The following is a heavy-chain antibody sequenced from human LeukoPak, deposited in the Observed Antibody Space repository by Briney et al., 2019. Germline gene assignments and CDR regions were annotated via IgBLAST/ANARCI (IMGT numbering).Heavy chain of an antibody. V-gene: IGHV1-18*01. CDR1: GYTFTNYG. J-gene: IGHJ5*02. Sequence: GASVKVSCKASGYTFTNYGISWVRQAPGQGLEWMGWISAYNGNTNYAQKLQGRVTMTTDTSTSTAYMELRSLRSDDTAVYYCARAKVLIAVAELVDWFDPWGQGTLVTVSS. CDR3: ARAKVLIAVAELVDWFDP. D-gene: IGHD6-19*01. CDR2: ISAYNGNT.